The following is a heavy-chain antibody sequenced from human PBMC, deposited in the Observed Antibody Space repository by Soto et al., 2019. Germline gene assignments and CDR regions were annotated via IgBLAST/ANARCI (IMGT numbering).Heavy chain of an antibody. J-gene: IGHJ5*02. CDR1: GRSISTYF. D-gene: IGHD2-15*01. CDR2: IYYSGST. V-gene: IGHV4-59*08. Sequence: SETLSLTCTVSGRSISTYFWSWLRQPPGKRLEWIGYIYYSGSTNYNPSLKSRVTISVDTSKNQFSLTLSSVTAADTAVYYSARQCRGVTCHWFVPWGQGTLVTVSS. CDR3: ARQCRGVTCHWFVP.